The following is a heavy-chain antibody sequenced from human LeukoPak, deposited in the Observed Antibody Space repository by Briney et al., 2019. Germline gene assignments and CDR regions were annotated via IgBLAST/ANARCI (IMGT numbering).Heavy chain of an antibody. CDR3: AGLVGRYSSGLYYYYFDY. D-gene: IGHD3-22*01. Sequence: SETLSLTCTVSGDSINSLDLWSWVRQPPGKGLEWIGEMYFSGTTHSNPSVKSRVTISIDKYKNQFFLNLSSLTAADTAVYYCAGLVGRYSSGLYYYYFDYWGQGTLVTVSS. CDR2: MYFSGTT. J-gene: IGHJ4*02. CDR1: GDSINSLDL. V-gene: IGHV4-4*02.